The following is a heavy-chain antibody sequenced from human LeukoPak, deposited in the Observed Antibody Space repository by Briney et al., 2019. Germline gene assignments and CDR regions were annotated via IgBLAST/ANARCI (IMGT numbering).Heavy chain of an antibody. CDR3: ALRGKGDLLDY. CDR1: GFTFSSYS. J-gene: IGHJ4*02. V-gene: IGHV3-48*04. Sequence: GGSLRLSCAASGFTFSSYSMNWVRQAPGKGLEWVSYISSSSSTIYYADSVRGRFTISRDNAKNSLYLQMNSLRAEDTAVYYCALRGKGDLLDYWGQGTLVTVSS. D-gene: IGHD3-10*01. CDR2: ISSSSSTI.